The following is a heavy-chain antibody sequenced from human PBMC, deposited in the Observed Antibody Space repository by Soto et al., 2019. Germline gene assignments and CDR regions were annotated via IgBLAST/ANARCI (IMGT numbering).Heavy chain of an antibody. CDR1: GYTFTSYG. V-gene: IGHV1-18*01. CDR3: ATHRDGYSSADGDDAFDI. Sequence: ASVKVSCKASGYTFTSYGISWVRQAPLRGLEWMGWISAYNGHTNYAQKLQGRVTMNTDTSTSTAYMELRRLRSDDTAVYYCATHRDGYSSADGDDAFDIWGQGTMVTVSS. J-gene: IGHJ3*02. D-gene: IGHD5-18*01. CDR2: ISAYNGHT.